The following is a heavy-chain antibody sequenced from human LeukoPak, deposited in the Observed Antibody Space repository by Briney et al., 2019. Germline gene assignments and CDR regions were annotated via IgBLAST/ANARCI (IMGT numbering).Heavy chain of an antibody. CDR2: ISARNGKT. Sequence: ASVKVSCKAFGYTSTNYGISWVRQAPGQGLEWMGWISARNGKTNYAQKVQGRVTMTKDTSTTTAYMELRSLRSDDTAVYYCARDTEWEKNPDYFDYWGQGTLVTVSS. D-gene: IGHD1-26*01. V-gene: IGHV1-18*01. J-gene: IGHJ4*02. CDR1: GYTSTNYG. CDR3: ARDTEWEKNPDYFDY.